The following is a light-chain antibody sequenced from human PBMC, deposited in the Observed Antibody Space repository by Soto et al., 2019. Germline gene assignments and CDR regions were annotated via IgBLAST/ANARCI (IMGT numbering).Light chain of an antibody. Sequence: DIVMTQSPLSLPVTPGEPASISCRSSQSLLHSNGYNYLDWYLQKPGQSPQLLIYLGSNWASGVPDRFSGSGSGTDFTLKISRVEAEDVGVYYCMQALQTPRSFGQGTKV. CDR2: LGS. CDR1: QSLLHSNGYNY. J-gene: IGKJ1*01. CDR3: MQALQTPRS. V-gene: IGKV2-28*01.